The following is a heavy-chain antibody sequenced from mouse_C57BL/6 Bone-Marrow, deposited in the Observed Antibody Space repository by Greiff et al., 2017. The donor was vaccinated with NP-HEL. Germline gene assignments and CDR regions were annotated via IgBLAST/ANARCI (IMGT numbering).Heavy chain of an antibody. J-gene: IGHJ2*01. CDR3: ARPLFITTVVARYYFDY. CDR1: GYTFTSYW. D-gene: IGHD1-1*01. CDR2: LHPNSGST. V-gene: IGHV1-64*01. Sequence: QVQLQQPGAELVKPGASVKLSCKASGYTFTSYWMHWVKQRPGQGLEWIGMLHPNSGSTNYNEKFKSKATLTVDKSSSTAYMQLSSLTSEDSAVYYCARPLFITTVVARYYFDYWGQGTTLTVSS.